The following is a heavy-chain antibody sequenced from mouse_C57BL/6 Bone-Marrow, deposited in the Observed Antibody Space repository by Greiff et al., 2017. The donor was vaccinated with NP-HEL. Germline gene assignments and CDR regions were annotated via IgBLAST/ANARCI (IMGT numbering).Heavy chain of an antibody. CDR3: ASGKEAMDY. J-gene: IGHJ4*01. CDR2: IWGVGST. V-gene: IGHV2-6*01. Sequence: VMLVESGPGLVAPSQSLSITCTVSGFSLTSYGVDWVRQSPGKGLEWLGVIWGVGSTNYNSALKSRLSISKDNSKSQVFLKMNSLQTDDTAMYYCASGKEAMDYWGQGTSVTVSS. CDR1: GFSLTSYG.